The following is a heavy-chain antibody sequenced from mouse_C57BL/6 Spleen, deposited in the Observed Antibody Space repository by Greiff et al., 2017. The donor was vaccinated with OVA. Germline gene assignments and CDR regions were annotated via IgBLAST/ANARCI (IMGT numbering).Heavy chain of an antibody. CDR2: ISSGSSTI. CDR3: ARDYDYDDIAY. D-gene: IGHD2-4*01. Sequence: VQLKQSGGGLVKPGGSLKLSCAASGFTFSDYGMHWVRQAPEKGLEWVAYISSGSSTIYYADTVKGRFTISRDNAKNTLFLQMTSLRSEDTAMYYCARDYDYDDIAYWGQGTLVTVSA. V-gene: IGHV5-17*01. J-gene: IGHJ3*01. CDR1: GFTFSDYG.